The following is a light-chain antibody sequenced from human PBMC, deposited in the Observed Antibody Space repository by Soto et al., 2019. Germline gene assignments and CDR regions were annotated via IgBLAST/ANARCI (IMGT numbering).Light chain of an antibody. J-gene: IGKJ1*01. CDR3: QQYSDWPQT. CDR1: QSVSTN. V-gene: IGKV3-15*01. CDR2: HTS. Sequence: EIVMTQSPATISVSPGERATLSCRASQSVSTNLARYQQKPGQAPRLLIYHTSTRATGIPARFSGSGSGTEFSLTISGLQSEDLAVYYCQQYSDWPQTFGQGTKVAIK.